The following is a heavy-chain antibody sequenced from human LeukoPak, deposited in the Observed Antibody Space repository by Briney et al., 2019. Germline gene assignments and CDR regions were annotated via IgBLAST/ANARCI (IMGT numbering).Heavy chain of an antibody. CDR1: GGSISSSSYY. D-gene: IGHD6-13*01. Sequence: PSETLSLTCTVSGGSISSSSYYWGWIRQPPGKGLEWIGSIYYSGSTYYNPSLKSRATISVGTSKNQFSLKLSSVTAADTAVYYCARHLYSSSMYGWFDPWGQGTLVTVSS. J-gene: IGHJ5*02. CDR3: ARHLYSSSMYGWFDP. V-gene: IGHV4-39*01. CDR2: IYYSGST.